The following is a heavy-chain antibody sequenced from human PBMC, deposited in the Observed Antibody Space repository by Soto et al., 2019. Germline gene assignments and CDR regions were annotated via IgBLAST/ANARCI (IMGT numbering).Heavy chain of an antibody. V-gene: IGHV3-33*01. J-gene: IGHJ6*02. CDR3: AREYYYDSSGYYPGLYYGMDV. CDR2: IWYDGSNK. Sequence: GVYLRLPCAASGFTFSSYGMHCVRHAPGKGLEWVAVIWYDGSNKYYADSVKGRFTISRDNSKNTLYLQMNSLRAGDTAVYYCAREYYYDSSGYYPGLYYGMDVWGQVTTVTVS. D-gene: IGHD3-22*01. CDR1: GFTFSSYG.